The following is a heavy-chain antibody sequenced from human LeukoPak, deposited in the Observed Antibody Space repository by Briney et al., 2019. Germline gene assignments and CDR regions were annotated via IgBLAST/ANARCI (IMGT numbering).Heavy chain of an antibody. V-gene: IGHV4-59*01. J-gene: IGHJ3*02. D-gene: IGHD6-13*01. CDR3: ARDYGAAAGIDAFDI. Sequence: PSETLSLTCTVSGGSISSYYWSWIRQPPGKGLEWIGYIYYSGSTNYNPSLKSRATISVDTSKNQFSLKLSSVTAADTAVYYCARDYGAAAGIDAFDIWGQGTMVTVSS. CDR1: GGSISSYY. CDR2: IYYSGST.